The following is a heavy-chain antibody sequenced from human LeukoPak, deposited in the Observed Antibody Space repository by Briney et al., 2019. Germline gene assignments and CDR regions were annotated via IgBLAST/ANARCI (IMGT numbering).Heavy chain of an antibody. CDR3: ARWSPYYYGMDV. J-gene: IGHJ6*02. V-gene: IGHV1-2*06. CDR2: INPNSGGT. Sequence: APVKVSCKASGYTFTGYYMHWVRQAPGQGLEWMGRINPNSGGTNYAQKFQGRVTMTRDTSISTAYMELSRLRSDDTAVYYCARWSPYYYGMDVWGQGTTVTVSS. CDR1: GYTFTGYY.